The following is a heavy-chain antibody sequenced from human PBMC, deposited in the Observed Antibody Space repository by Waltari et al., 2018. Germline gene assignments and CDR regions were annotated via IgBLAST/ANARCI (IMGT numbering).Heavy chain of an antibody. CDR1: GFTFSSYW. Sequence: EVQLVESGGDLVQPGGSLRLSCAASGFTFSSYWMSWVRQAPGKGLEWVANIKQDGSEKYYVDSVKGRFTISRDNAKNSLYLQMNSLRAEDTAVYYCAREGWAAPRNAFDIWGQGTMVTVSS. V-gene: IGHV3-7*01. CDR2: IKQDGSEK. J-gene: IGHJ3*02. D-gene: IGHD6-19*01. CDR3: AREGWAAPRNAFDI.